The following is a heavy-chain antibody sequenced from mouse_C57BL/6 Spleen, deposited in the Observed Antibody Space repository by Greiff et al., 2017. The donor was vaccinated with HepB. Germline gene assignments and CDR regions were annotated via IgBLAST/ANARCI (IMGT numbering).Heavy chain of an antibody. V-gene: IGHV1-22*01. J-gene: IGHJ4*01. CDR2: INPNNGGT. CDR1: GYTFTDYN. CDR3: AEDHYYAMDY. Sequence: EVQLQQSGPELVKPGASVKMSCKASGYTFTDYNMHWVKQSHGKGLEWIGYINPNNGGTSYNQKFKGKATLTVNKSSSTAYMQLRSLTSEESAVYYSAEDHYYAMDYWGQGTSVTVSS.